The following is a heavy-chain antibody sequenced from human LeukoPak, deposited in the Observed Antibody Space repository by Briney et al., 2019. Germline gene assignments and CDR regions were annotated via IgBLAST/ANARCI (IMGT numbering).Heavy chain of an antibody. CDR1: GYTFTSYG. D-gene: IGHD2-15*01. J-gene: IGHJ4*02. CDR3: AREYCSGGSCYQADY. CDR2: ISTYNGNT. Sequence: GASVKVSCKASGYTFTSYGISWVRQAPGQGLEWMGWISTYNGNTNYAQKFQGRVTMTTDTSTSTAYMELRSLRSDDTAVYYCAREYCSGGSCYQADYWGQGTLVTVSS. V-gene: IGHV1-18*01.